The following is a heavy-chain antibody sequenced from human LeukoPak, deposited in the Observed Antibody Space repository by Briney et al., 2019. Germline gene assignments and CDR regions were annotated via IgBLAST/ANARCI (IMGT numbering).Heavy chain of an antibody. CDR3: ARGAPLGDCSSTSCYTDRWDY. D-gene: IGHD2-2*02. CDR2: INPNSGGT. Sequence: ASVKVSCKXSGYTFTGYYMHWVRQAPGQGLEWMGWINPNSGGTNYAQKFQGRVTMTRDTSISTAYMELSRLRSDDTAVYYCARGAPLGDCSSTSCYTDRWDYWGQGTLVTVSS. V-gene: IGHV1-2*02. CDR1: GYTFTGYY. J-gene: IGHJ4*02.